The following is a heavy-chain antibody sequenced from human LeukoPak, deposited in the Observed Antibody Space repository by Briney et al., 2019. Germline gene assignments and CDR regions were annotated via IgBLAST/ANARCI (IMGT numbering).Heavy chain of an antibody. CDR2: ISGSGGST. V-gene: IGHV3-23*01. D-gene: IGHD2-2*01. Sequence: GGSMRLSCAASGFTFSSYAMSWVRQAPGKGLKWVSAISGSGGSTYYADSVKGRFTISRDNSKNTLYLQMNSLRAEDTAVYDCAKENPAPDHAFDIWGQGRMVTVSS. CDR1: GFTFSSYA. J-gene: IGHJ3*02. CDR3: AKENPAPDHAFDI.